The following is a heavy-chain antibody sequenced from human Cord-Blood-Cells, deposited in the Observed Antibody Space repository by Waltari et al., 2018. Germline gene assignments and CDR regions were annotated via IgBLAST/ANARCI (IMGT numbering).Heavy chain of an antibody. V-gene: IGHV4-39*07. Sequence: QLQLQESGPGLVKPSETLSLTCTVSGGSISSSSYYWGWIRQPPGKGLEWIGSIYYSGSTYSTPALKSGVTIAVDTSKNQFSLKLSSVTAADTAVYYCARHVGSGGVKRTYNWFDPWGQGTLVTVSS. J-gene: IGHJ5*02. CDR2: IYYSGST. CDR1: GGSISSSSYY. CDR3: ARHVGSGGVKRTYNWFDP. D-gene: IGHD3-16*01.